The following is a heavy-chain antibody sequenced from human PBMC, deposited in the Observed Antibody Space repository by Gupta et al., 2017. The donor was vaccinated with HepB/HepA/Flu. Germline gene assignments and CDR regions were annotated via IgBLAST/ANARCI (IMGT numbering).Heavy chain of an antibody. CDR1: GFTVSSDY. Sequence: LVESGGDLVQPGGSLRLSCAASGFTVSSDYMSWVRQAPGKGLEWVSVVYTGGSTYYTDSVKGRFTISRDNSKNTVYLQMNNLRAEDTAVYYCARVRYDFWKNYYYGMDVWGQGTTVTVSS. CDR3: ARVRYDFWKNYYYGMDV. J-gene: IGHJ6*02. CDR2: VYTGGST. D-gene: IGHD3-3*01. V-gene: IGHV3-66*01.